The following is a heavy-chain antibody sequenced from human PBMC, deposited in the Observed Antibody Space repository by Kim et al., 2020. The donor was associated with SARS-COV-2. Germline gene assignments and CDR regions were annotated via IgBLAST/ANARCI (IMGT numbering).Heavy chain of an antibody. CDR3: AKDHDYSSSPNWFDP. D-gene: IGHD6-13*01. Sequence: LSLTCAASGFTFSSYGMHWVRQAPGKGLEWVAVISYDGSNKYYADSVKGRFTISRDNSKNTLYLQMNSLRAEDTAVYYCAKDHDYSSSPNWFDPWGQGTLVTVSS. CDR1: GFTFSSYG. CDR2: ISYDGSNK. V-gene: IGHV3-30*18. J-gene: IGHJ5*02.